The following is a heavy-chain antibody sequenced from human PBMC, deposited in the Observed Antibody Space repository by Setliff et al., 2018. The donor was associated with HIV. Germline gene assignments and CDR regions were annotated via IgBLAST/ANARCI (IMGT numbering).Heavy chain of an antibody. V-gene: IGHV3-74*01. CDR2: ITNDGTTT. CDR3: ARDLSGYSDF. D-gene: IGHD3-22*01. CDR1: GFSFSSYE. J-gene: IGHJ4*02. Sequence: TGGSLRLSCAASGFSFSSYEINWVRQAPGRGLVWVSRITNDGTTTNYADSVKGRFTISRDNARNTLYLHMSSLRVEDTAVYYCARDLSGYSDFWGQGTLVTVSS.